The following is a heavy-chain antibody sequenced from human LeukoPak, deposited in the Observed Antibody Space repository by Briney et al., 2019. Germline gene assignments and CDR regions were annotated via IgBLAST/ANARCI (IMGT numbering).Heavy chain of an antibody. Sequence: GGSLRLSCAGSGFTFSSYAMSWVRQAPGKGLKWVSAISGSGVSTYYADSVKGRFTISRDNSKNTLYLQMNSLRAEDTAVYYCARDLRFCSGGSCSTGGQGTLVTVSS. J-gene: IGHJ4*02. CDR2: ISGSGVST. V-gene: IGHV3-23*01. CDR3: ARDLRFCSGGSCST. CDR1: GFTFSSYA. D-gene: IGHD2-15*01.